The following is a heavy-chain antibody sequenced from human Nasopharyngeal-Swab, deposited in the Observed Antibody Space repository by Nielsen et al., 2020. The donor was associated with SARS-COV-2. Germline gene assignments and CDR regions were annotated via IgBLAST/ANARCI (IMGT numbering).Heavy chain of an antibody. Sequence: SVKVSCKASGDTFPTFGISWVRQTPGQGLEWMRGIIPMVVITNYAQRFQGRVTMTADKSTSTAYMELSSLRSDDTDMYYCARAPQAGVVTTIDYFDPWGHGTLVTVSS. D-gene: IGHD2-21*02. J-gene: IGHJ5*02. CDR2: IIPMVVIT. CDR1: GDTFPTFG. CDR3: ARAPQAGVVTTIDYFDP. V-gene: IGHV1-69*10.